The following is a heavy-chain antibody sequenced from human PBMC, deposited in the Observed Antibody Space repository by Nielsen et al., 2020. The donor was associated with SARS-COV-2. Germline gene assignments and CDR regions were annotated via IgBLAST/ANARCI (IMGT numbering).Heavy chain of an antibody. D-gene: IGHD3-10*01. CDR2: INHSGST. Sequence: SETLSLTCAVYGGSFSGYYWSWIRQPPGKGLEWIGEINHSGSTNYNPSLKSRVTISVDTSKNQFSLKLSSVTAADTAVYYCARTRRGSGSYYNVGNGNPMDVWGKGTTVTVSS. J-gene: IGHJ6*04. V-gene: IGHV4-34*01. CDR3: ARTRRGSGSYYNVGNGNPMDV. CDR1: GGSFSGYY.